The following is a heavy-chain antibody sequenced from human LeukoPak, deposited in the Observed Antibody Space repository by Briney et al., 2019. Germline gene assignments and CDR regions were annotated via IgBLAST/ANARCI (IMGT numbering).Heavy chain of an antibody. Sequence: SETLSLTCTVSGGSVSRDYWTWIRQPPGKGLEWIGYIFYSGSTNYNPPLKSRATMSVDTFNNQFSLKLDSVTAADTAMYYCARGMSPLPSLYDSSGYAPDSWGQGTLVTVSS. V-gene: IGHV4-59*02. CDR3: ARGMSPLPSLYDSSGYAPDS. CDR1: GGSVSRDY. D-gene: IGHD3-22*01. CDR2: IFYSGST. J-gene: IGHJ4*02.